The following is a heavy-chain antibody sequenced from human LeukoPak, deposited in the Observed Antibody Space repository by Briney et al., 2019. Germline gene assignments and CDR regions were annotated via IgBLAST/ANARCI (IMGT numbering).Heavy chain of an antibody. J-gene: IGHJ6*02. V-gene: IGHV4-34*01. Sequence: PSETLSLTCAVYGGSFSGYYWSWIRQPPGKGLEWIGEINHSGSTNYNPSLKSRVTISVDTSKNQFSLKLSSVTAADTAVYYCARHDKGSHGMDVWGQGTTVTVSS. CDR1: GGSFSGYY. CDR2: INHSGST. CDR3: ARHDKGSHGMDV.